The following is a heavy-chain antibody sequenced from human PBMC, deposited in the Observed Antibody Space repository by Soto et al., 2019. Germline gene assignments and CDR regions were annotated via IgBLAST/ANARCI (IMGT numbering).Heavy chain of an antibody. D-gene: IGHD3-9*01. CDR2: IDWVDDK. Sequence: GSGPTLVNPTQTLTLTCTFSGFSLSTSGMCVSWIRQPPGKALEWLALIDWVDDKYYSTSLKTRLTISKDTSKNQVVLTMTNMDPVDTATYYCARGLRYFDWEEYYFDYWGQGTLVTVSS. J-gene: IGHJ4*02. CDR3: ARGLRYFDWEEYYFDY. V-gene: IGHV2-70*01. CDR1: GFSLSTSGMC.